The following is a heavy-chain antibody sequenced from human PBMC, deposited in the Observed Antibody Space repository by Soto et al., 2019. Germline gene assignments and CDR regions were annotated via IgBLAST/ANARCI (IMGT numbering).Heavy chain of an antibody. J-gene: IGHJ6*02. CDR1: GGTFSSYA. D-gene: IGHD3-10*01. Sequence: QMQLVQSGSEVKKPGSSVKVSCRSSGGTFSSYAISWVRQAPGQGLEWMGGIIPLFGSTDYAQKFQGRVTITADNSANTVYMAVNSLKPEDTAVYFCARVLGKGFYTMDVWGQGTTVTVSS. CDR2: IIPLFGST. V-gene: IGHV1-69*06. CDR3: ARVLGKGFYTMDV.